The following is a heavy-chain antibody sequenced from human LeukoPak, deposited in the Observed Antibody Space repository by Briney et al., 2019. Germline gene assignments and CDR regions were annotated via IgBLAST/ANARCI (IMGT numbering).Heavy chain of an antibody. CDR3: ARDWVAAGRDDMDV. V-gene: IGHV3-48*03. CDR2: ISTSGSTI. J-gene: IGHJ6*03. D-gene: IGHD6-13*01. Sequence: GGSQRLFCVASGFRFSTYEMIWVREAPGEGLEWVLWISTSGSTIHYAGSMEGRFTISRDNTKNSLYLQMNSQRAEDTAVYNCARDWVAAGRDDMDVWGKGSTVIISS. CDR1: GFRFSTYE.